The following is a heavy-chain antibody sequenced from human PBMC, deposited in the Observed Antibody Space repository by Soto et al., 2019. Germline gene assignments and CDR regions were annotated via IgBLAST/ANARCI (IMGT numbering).Heavy chain of an antibody. V-gene: IGHV3-74*03. CDR2: INTDGSVA. Sequence: PGGSLRLSCAASGLTFRSYWMHWVRQAPGKGLVWVSRINTDGSVAMYVDSVKGRFTISRDNAKNTLYLHMNSLRAEDTAVYYCVRDMKWWHIDYWGQGTLVTVSS. CDR3: VRDMKWWHIDY. CDR1: GLTFRSYW. J-gene: IGHJ4*02. D-gene: IGHD2-15*01.